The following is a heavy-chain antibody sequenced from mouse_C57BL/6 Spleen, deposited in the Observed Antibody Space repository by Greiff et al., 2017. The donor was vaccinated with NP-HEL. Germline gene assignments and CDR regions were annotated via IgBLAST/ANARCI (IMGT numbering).Heavy chain of an antibody. J-gene: IGHJ4*01. V-gene: IGHV1-26*01. Sequence: EVQLQQSGPELVKPGASVKISCKASGYTFTDYYMNWVKQSHGKSLEWIGDINPNNGGTSYNQKFKGKATLTVDKSSSTAYMELRSLTSEDSAFYYCARGYYGSGDYAMDYWGQGTSVTVSS. CDR2: INPNNGGT. CDR3: ARGYYGSGDYAMDY. D-gene: IGHD1-1*01. CDR1: GYTFTDYY.